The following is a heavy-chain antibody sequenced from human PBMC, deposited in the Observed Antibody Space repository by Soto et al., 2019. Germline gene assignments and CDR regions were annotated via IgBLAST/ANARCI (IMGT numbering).Heavy chain of an antibody. V-gene: IGHV4-39*01. CDR3: AFTLMTTASGGAFDI. J-gene: IGHJ3*02. Sequence: SETLSLTCTVSGGSISSSSYYWGWIRQPPGKGLEWIGSIYYSGSTYYNPSLKSRVTISVDTSKNQFSLKLSSVTAADTAVYYCAFTLMTTASGGAFDIWGQGTMVTVSS. CDR1: GGSISSSSYY. D-gene: IGHD4-17*01. CDR2: IYYSGST.